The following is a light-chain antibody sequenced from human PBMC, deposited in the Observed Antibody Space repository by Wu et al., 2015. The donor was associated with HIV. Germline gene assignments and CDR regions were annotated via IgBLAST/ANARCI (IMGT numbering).Light chain of an antibody. CDR1: QGVSRY. CDR3: QKYNTAPWT. CDR2: DTS. Sequence: VVLTQSPATLSLSPGERATLACRASQGVSRYVAWYQQKPGQAPRLLIYDTSNRATGIPARFSGSASGADFTLTISSLEPEDVATYYCQKYNTAPWTFGQGTKVEMK. J-gene: IGKJ1*01. V-gene: IGKV3-11*01.